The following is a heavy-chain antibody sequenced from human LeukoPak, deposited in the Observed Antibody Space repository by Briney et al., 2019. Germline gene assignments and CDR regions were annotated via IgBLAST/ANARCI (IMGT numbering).Heavy chain of an antibody. CDR2: IYPGDSDT. Sequence: GESLKISCKGSGYIFTTYRIGWVRQMPGKGLEWMGIIYPGDSDTRYSPSFQGQVTISADKSISTAYLQWSSLKASDTAMYYCARQWSSGWSFFDYWGQGTLVTVSS. CDR3: ARQWSSGWSFFDY. V-gene: IGHV5-51*01. CDR1: GYIFTTYR. D-gene: IGHD6-19*01. J-gene: IGHJ4*02.